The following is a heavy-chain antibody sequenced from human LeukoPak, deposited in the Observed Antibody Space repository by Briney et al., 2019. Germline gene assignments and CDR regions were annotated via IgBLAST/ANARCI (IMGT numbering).Heavy chain of an antibody. J-gene: IGHJ6*02. CDR2: ISYDGINK. V-gene: IGHV3-30*03. CDR1: RFTFSTYG. CDR3: ARDSDGMSV. Sequence: PGRSLRLSCAASRFTFSTYGMHWVRQAPGKGLEWLALISYDGINKYYADSVKGRFTVSRDNSKSTLYLQVNRLRAEDTAVYYCARDSDGMSVWGLGTTVSVSS.